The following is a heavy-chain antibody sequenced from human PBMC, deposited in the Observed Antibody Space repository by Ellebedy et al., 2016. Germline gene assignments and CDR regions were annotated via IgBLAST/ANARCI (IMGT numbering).Heavy chain of an antibody. CDR2: FSGSGGST. V-gene: IGHV3-23*01. J-gene: IGHJ6*03. D-gene: IGHD2-2*02. CDR1: GFTFSSYA. CDR3: AKNGYCSSTSCYMGLSDYYYYYMDV. Sequence: GESLKISXAASGFTFSSYAMSWVRQAPGKGLEWVSAFSGSGGSTYYADSVKGRFTISRDNSKNTLYLQMNSLRAEDTAVYYCAKNGYCSSTSCYMGLSDYYYYYMDVWGKGTTVTVSS.